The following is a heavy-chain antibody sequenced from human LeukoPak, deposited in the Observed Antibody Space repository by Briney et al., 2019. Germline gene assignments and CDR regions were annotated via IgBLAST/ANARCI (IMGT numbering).Heavy chain of an antibody. Sequence: PGGSLRLSCAASGFTFDDYGMSWVRQAPGKGLEWVSSISSSSSYIYYADSVKGRFTISRDNAKNSLYLQMNSLRAEDTAVYYCARAAYSSGWYGVLGYWGQGTLVTVSS. CDR3: ARAAYSSGWYGVLGY. D-gene: IGHD6-19*01. CDR2: ISSSSSYI. J-gene: IGHJ4*02. CDR1: GFTFDDYG. V-gene: IGHV3-21*01.